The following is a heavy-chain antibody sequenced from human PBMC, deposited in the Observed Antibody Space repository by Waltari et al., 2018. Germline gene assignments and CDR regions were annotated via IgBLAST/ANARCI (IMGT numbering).Heavy chain of an antibody. J-gene: IGHJ4*03. CDR1: GCPISSGYY. Sequence: QVQLQESGPGLVKPSETLSLTCAVPGCPISSGYYWCWIRQPPGKGLEWLGYIGGSSGDTYHNPSLKSRVTISKDTSKNQFSLKLSSVTAADTAVYYCARPRVAAAGRDYYFGLDSWGQGVVVTVSS. V-gene: IGHV4-38-2*01. CDR3: ARPRVAAAGRDYYFGLDS. D-gene: IGHD6-13*01. CDR2: IGGSSGDT.